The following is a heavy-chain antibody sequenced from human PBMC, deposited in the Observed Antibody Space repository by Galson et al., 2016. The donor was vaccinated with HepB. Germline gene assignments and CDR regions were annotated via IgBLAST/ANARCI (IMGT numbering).Heavy chain of an antibody. Sequence: SVKVSCKASGVTFTNYAISWVRQAPGQGLEWMGGVNPVLNTANYAQKFQGRVTITADESTGTSFMELKYLRSGDTALYYCAGQMSASGNSPFDYWGQGALVTV. V-gene: IGHV1-69*13. CDR3: AGQMSASGNSPFDY. CDR2: VNPVLNTA. CDR1: GVTFTNYA. D-gene: IGHD3-10*01. J-gene: IGHJ4*02.